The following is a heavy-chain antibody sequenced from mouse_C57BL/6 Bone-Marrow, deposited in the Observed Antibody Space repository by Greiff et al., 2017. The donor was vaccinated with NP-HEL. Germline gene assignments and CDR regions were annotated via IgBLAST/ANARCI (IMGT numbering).Heavy chain of an antibody. CDR3: AKGWLPYAMDY. D-gene: IGHD2-3*01. CDR1: GYTFTSYW. CDR2: IYPGSGST. J-gene: IGHJ4*01. Sequence: VQLQQSGAELVKPGASVKMSCKASGYTFTSYWITWVKQRPGQGLEWIGDIYPGSGSTNYNEKFKSKATLTVDTSSSTAYMQLSSLTSEDSAVYYCAKGWLPYAMDYWGQGTSVTVSS. V-gene: IGHV1-55*01.